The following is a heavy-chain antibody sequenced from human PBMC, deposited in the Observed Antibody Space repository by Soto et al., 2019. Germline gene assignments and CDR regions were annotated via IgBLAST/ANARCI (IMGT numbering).Heavy chain of an antibody. V-gene: IGHV3-23*01. D-gene: IGHD6-13*01. CDR1: GFTFSSYA. CDR2: ISGSGGST. Sequence: GGSLRLSCAASGFTFSSYAMSWVRQAPGKGLEWVSAISGSGGSTYYADSVKGRFTISRDNSKNTLYLQMNSLRAEDTAVYYCAKMYSSTLQGENYFDYWGQGTLVTVSS. CDR3: AKMYSSTLQGENYFDY. J-gene: IGHJ4*02.